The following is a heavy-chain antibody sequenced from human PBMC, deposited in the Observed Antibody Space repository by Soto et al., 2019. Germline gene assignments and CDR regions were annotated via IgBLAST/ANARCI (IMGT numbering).Heavy chain of an antibody. D-gene: IGHD2-21*02. Sequence: PGGSLRLSCAASGFTFSSYSMNWVRQAPGKGLEWVSSISSSSRYIYYADSVKGRFTISRDNAKNSLYLQMNSLRADDTAVYYCARGHPYCGGDCPEYWGQGTPVTVSS. CDR3: ARGHPYCGGDCPEY. CDR2: ISSSSRYI. V-gene: IGHV3-21*01. CDR1: GFTFSSYS. J-gene: IGHJ4*02.